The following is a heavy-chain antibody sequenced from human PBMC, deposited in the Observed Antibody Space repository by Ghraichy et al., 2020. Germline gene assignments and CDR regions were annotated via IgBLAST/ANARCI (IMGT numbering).Heavy chain of an antibody. D-gene: IGHD4-17*01. CDR2: ISYDGSNK. CDR3: AKYGATVTTLYYFDY. J-gene: IGHJ4*02. V-gene: IGHV3-30*18. CDR1: GFTFSSYG. Sequence: GGSLRLSCAASGFTFSSYGMHWVRQAPGKGLEWVAAISYDGSNKYYADSVKGRFTISRDNPKNTLYLQMNSLRAEDTAVYYCAKYGATVTTLYYFDYWGQGTLVTVSS.